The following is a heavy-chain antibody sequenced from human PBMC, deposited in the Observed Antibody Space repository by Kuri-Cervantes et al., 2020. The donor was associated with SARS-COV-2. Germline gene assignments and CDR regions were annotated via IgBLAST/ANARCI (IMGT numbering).Heavy chain of an antibody. J-gene: IGHJ6*02. CDR2: ISWSSGDI. CDR3: ARRYYYDSGGYYYYGMDV. V-gene: IGHV3-9*01. Sequence: SLKISCAASGFTIDDYAMHWVRQAPGKGLEWVSRISWSSGDIGYADSVKGRFTISRDNAKNSLYLQMNSLRAEDTAVYYCARRYYYDSGGYYYYGMDVWGQGTTVTVSS. CDR1: GFTIDDYA. D-gene: IGHD3-22*01.